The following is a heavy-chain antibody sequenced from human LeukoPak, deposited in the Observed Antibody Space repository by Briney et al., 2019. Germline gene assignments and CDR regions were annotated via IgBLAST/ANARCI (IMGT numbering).Heavy chain of an antibody. CDR2: IKQDGSGK. CDR1: GFTFSSYW. J-gene: IGHJ3*02. Sequence: TGGSLRLSCAASGFTFSSYWMSWVRQAPGKGLEWVANIKQDGSGKYYVDSVKGRFTISRDNAKNSLYLQMNSLRAEDTAVYYCARGFAYYDFWSGYYSLAAFDIWGQGTMVTVSS. D-gene: IGHD3-3*01. CDR3: ARGFAYYDFWSGYYSLAAFDI. V-gene: IGHV3-7*04.